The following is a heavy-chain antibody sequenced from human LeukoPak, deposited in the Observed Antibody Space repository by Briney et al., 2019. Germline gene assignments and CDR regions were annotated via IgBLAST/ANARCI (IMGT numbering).Heavy chain of an antibody. J-gene: IGHJ4*02. CDR2: IWYDGSNK. D-gene: IGHD6-13*01. Sequence: GGSLRLSCAASGFTFSTSGMHWVRQAPGKGLEWVALIWYDGSNKYYADSVKGRFTISRDNSKSTLYLQMNSLRLEDTAGYYCAKGAGYSSNWNFDYWGQGTLVTVSS. CDR1: GFTFSTSG. V-gene: IGHV3-33*06. CDR3: AKGAGYSSNWNFDY.